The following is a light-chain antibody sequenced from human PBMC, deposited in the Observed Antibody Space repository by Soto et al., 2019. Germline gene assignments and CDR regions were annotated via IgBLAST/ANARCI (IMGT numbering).Light chain of an antibody. V-gene: IGKV1-6*01. J-gene: IGKJ1*01. CDR2: AAS. CDR3: LLDFRYFWA. Sequence: AIHMTQSPSSLSASVGDRVIITCRASQAIQNHLDWYQQKPGKAPKLLITAASNLEVGVPSRFSGSGSGTDFTLTISSLQPEDFATYYCLLDFRYFWAFGQGTKVDIK. CDR1: QAIQNH.